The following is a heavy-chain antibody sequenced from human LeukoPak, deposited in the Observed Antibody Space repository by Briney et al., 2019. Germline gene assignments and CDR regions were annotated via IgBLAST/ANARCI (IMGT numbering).Heavy chain of an antibody. CDR3: ARHMGRWLQYYYFDY. CDR2: ISSSGST. CDR1: GDSISSGDYY. D-gene: IGHD5-24*01. V-gene: IGHV4-61*02. Sequence: SETLSLTCTVSGDSISSGDYYWSWIRQPAGKGLEWIGRISSSGSTNYNPSLKSRVTISVDTSKNQFSLKLSSVTAADTAVYYCARHMGRWLQYYYFDYWGQGTLVTVSS. J-gene: IGHJ4*02.